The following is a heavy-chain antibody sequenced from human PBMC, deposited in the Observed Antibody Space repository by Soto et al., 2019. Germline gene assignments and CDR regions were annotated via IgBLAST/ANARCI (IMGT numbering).Heavy chain of an antibody. D-gene: IGHD6-19*01. Sequence: ASVKVSCKASGYTFTSYGISWVPQAPGQGLEWRGWISAYNGNTNYAQKLQGRVTMTTDTSRSTAYMELKSLRSDDTAVYYCARDLAERAVAGTFLDAFDIWGQGTMVT. J-gene: IGHJ3*02. CDR3: ARDLAERAVAGTFLDAFDI. CDR2: ISAYNGNT. V-gene: IGHV1-18*01. CDR1: GYTFTSYG.